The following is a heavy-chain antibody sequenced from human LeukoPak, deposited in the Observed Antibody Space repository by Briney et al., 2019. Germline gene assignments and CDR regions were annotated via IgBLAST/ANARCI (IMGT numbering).Heavy chain of an antibody. Sequence: GGSLRLSCAASGFTCSSYWMHWGRQAPGKGLVWVSRISSDGSSTNYADSVMGRFTVSRDNAENTLFLQMNSLRAEDTAVYYCATLGSYFDYWGQGTLVTDSP. CDR3: ATLGSYFDY. CDR2: ISSDGSST. J-gene: IGHJ4*02. D-gene: IGHD3-10*01. CDR1: GFTCSSYW. V-gene: IGHV3-74*01.